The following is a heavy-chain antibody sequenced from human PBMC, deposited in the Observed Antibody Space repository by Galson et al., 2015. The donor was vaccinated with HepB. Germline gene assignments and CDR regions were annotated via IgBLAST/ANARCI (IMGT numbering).Heavy chain of an antibody. J-gene: IGHJ4*02. V-gene: IGHV3-66*01. CDR3: ARGNIWFGELLPFDY. D-gene: IGHD3-10*01. CDR1: GFTVSSNY. Sequence: SLRLSCAASGFTVSSNYMSWVRQAPGKGLEWVSVIYSGGSTYYADSVKGRFTISRDNSKNTLYLQMNSLRAEDTAVYYCARGNIWFGELLPFDYWGQGTLVTVSS. CDR2: IYSGGST.